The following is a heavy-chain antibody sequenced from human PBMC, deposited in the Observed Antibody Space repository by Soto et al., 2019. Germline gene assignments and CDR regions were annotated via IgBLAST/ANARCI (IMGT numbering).Heavy chain of an antibody. CDR1: GGSFSDFS. Sequence: PSETLSLTCAVYGGSFSDFSWNWIRQSPGKGLEWTGEINPGAITNYNPSLKTRVTMSLDTANNQFSLKLHSVIAAETAVYYSARVLRARAYIYDGSGYSRQNWFDPWGQGTLVTVS. CDR3: ARVLRARAYIYDGSGYSRQNWFDP. D-gene: IGHD3-22*01. J-gene: IGHJ5*02. CDR2: INPGAIT. V-gene: IGHV4-34*01.